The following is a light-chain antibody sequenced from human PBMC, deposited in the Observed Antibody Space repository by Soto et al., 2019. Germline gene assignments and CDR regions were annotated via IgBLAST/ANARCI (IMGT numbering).Light chain of an antibody. CDR1: QGIYSY. CDR3: QQLNSYPRS. CDR2: AAS. Sequence: DIQLTQSPSFLSASVGDRVTITCRASQGIYSYLAWYQQKPGKARKVLIYAASTLQTGVRSRFSGSGSGTEFPRTNSSLQPEDFATYYCQQLNSYPRSFGQGTKVEIK. V-gene: IGKV1-9*01. J-gene: IGKJ1*01.